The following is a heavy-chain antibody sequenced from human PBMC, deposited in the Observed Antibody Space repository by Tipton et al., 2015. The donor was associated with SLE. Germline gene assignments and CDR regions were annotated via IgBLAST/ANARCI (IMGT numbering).Heavy chain of an antibody. CDR3: ARGRRPIVTTGYHFDS. J-gene: IGHJ4*02. CDR1: GGSIGPYY. Sequence: TLSLTCTVSGGSIGPYYWNWMRQSPGKGLEWIGDIYYSGTSSGGTNYNPSLKSRVTISVDTSKMQFSLNLRSVTAADTAVYFCARGRRPIVTTGYHFDSWGQGTLVSVSS. CDR2: IYYSGTSSGGT. V-gene: IGHV4-59*01. D-gene: IGHD1-26*01.